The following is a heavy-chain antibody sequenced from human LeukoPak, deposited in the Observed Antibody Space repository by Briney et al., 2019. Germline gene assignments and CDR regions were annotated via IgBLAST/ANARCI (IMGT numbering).Heavy chain of an antibody. CDR2: INPSGGST. V-gene: IGHV1-46*01. CDR3: ARATGYCSGGSCYSEAYFDY. D-gene: IGHD2-15*01. CDR1: GYTFTSYY. Sequence: ASVKVSCKASGYTFTSYYMHWVRQAPGQGLEWMGIINPSGGSTSYAQKFQGRVTMTRDTSTSTVYMELSSLRSEDTAVYYCARATGYCSGGSCYSEAYFDYWGQGTLVTVSS. J-gene: IGHJ4*02.